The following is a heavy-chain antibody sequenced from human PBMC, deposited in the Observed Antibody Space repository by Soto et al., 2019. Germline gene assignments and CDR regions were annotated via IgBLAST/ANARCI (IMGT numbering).Heavy chain of an antibody. CDR1: GGSFSGYY. Sequence: SETLSLTCAVYGGSFSGYYWSWIRQPPGKGLEWIGEINHSGSTNYNPSLKSRVTISVDTSKNQFSLKLSSVTAADTAVYYCARGSWFGELSNKFDYWGQGTLVTVSS. D-gene: IGHD3-10*01. J-gene: IGHJ4*02. CDR2: INHSGST. V-gene: IGHV4-34*01. CDR3: ARGSWFGELSNKFDY.